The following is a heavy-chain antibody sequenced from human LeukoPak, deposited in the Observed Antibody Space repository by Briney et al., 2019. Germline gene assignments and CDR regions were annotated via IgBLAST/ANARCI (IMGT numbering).Heavy chain of an antibody. Sequence: PGGSLRLSCAASGFTFSSYGMHWVRQAPGKGLGWVAVISYDGSNKYYADSVKGRFTISRDNSKNTLYLQMNSLRAEDTAVYYCAKWSRGSYGMDVWGQGTTVTVSS. CDR2: ISYDGSNK. V-gene: IGHV3-30*18. J-gene: IGHJ6*02. CDR3: AKWSRGSYGMDV. D-gene: IGHD3-10*01. CDR1: GFTFSSYG.